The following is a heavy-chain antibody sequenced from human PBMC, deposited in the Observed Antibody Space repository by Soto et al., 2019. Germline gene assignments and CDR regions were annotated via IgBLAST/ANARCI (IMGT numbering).Heavy chain of an antibody. CDR2: INPSGGST. CDR1: GYTFTSYH. Sequence: ASVKVSCKASGYTFTSYHMHWVRQAPGRGLEWMGIINPSGGSTSYAQKFQGRVTMTRDTSTSTVYMELSSLRSEDTAVYYCASPGIFGVVPKGSPYYYYGMDVWGQGTTVTVSS. D-gene: IGHD3-3*01. CDR3: ASPGIFGVVPKGSPYYYYGMDV. V-gene: IGHV1-46*01. J-gene: IGHJ6*02.